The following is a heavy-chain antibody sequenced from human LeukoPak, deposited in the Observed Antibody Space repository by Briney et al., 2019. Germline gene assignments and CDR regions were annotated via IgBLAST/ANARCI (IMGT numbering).Heavy chain of an antibody. D-gene: IGHD2-15*01. V-gene: IGHV4-4*07. J-gene: IGHJ3*02. CDR2: IYTSGST. Sequence: SETLSLTCAVYGGSFSGYYWSWIRQPAGKGLEWIGRIYTSGSTNYNPSLKSRVTISVDTSKNQFSLKLSSVTAADTAVYYCARDNATAGYAFDIWGQGTMVTVSS. CDR3: ARDNATAGYAFDI. CDR1: GGSFSGYY.